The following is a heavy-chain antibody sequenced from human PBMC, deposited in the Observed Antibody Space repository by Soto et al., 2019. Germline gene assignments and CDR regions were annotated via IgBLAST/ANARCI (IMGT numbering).Heavy chain of an antibody. CDR2: IFYSGNT. D-gene: IGHD3-22*01. Sequence: NPSETLSLTCNVSGDSVSSGSYYWSWILQPPGKGLEWIGYIFYSGNTNYNPSLKSRVTMSVDTSKNQFSLMLSSVTAADTAVYYCARVPLTYYYDSTYTFDTWGQGTLVTVSS. V-gene: IGHV4-61*01. CDR1: GDSVSSGSYY. J-gene: IGHJ5*02. CDR3: ARVPLTYYYDSTYTFDT.